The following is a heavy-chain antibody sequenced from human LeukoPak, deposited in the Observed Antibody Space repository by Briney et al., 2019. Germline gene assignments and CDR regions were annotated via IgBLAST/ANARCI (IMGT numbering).Heavy chain of an antibody. CDR3: AKDRGSTSCYFDY. CDR1: GFTFSSYA. D-gene: IGHD2-2*01. Sequence: GGSLRLSCAASGFTFSSYAMSWVRQAPGKGLEWVSAISGSGGSTYYADSVKGRFTTSRDNSKNTLYLQTNSLRAEDTAVYYCAKDRGSTSCYFDYWGQGTLVTVSS. CDR2: ISGSGGST. V-gene: IGHV3-23*01. J-gene: IGHJ4*02.